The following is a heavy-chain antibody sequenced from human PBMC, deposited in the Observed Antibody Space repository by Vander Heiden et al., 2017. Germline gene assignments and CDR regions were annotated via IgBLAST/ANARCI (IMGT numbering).Heavy chain of an antibody. CDR2: INPKRGGT. V-gene: IGHV1-2*02. J-gene: IGHJ4*02. CDR1: GYTFTGYY. CDR3: GRVGGGGRCIDY. Sequence: QVQLVQSGAEVKKPGASVKVSCKASGYTFTGYYMHWVRQAPGQGLEWMGWINPKRGGTKYAQKFQGRVTRTRDTSISKAYMELRRLRSDDTAGYYCGRVGGGGRCIDYWCQGTLVTVSS. D-gene: IGHD3-10*01.